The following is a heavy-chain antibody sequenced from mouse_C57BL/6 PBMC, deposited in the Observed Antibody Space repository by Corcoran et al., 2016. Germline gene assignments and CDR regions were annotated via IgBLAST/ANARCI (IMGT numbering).Heavy chain of an antibody. CDR1: GYTFTDYY. J-gene: IGHJ2*01. CDR3: ATAYYSNYYFDY. V-gene: IGHV1-26*01. D-gene: IGHD2-5*01. Sequence: EFQLQQSGPELVKPGASVKISCKASGYTFTDYYMNWVKQSHGKSLEWIGDINPNNGGTSYNQKFKGKATLTVDKSSNTAYMELRSLTSEDSAVYYCATAYYSNYYFDYWGQGTTLTVSS. CDR2: INPNNGGT.